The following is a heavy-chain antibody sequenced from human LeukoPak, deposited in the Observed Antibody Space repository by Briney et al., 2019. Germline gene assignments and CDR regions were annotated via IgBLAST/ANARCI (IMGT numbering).Heavy chain of an antibody. Sequence: GASVKVSCKASGGTFSSYAISWVRQAPGQGLEWMGRIIPIFGTANYAQKFQGRVTITTDESTSTAYMELSSLRSEDTAVYYCARGPSSSGWYGGPQTEHNWFDPWGQGTLVTVSS. CDR2: IIPIFGTA. J-gene: IGHJ5*02. D-gene: IGHD6-19*01. CDR1: GGTFSSYA. CDR3: ARGPSSSGWYGGPQTEHNWFDP. V-gene: IGHV1-69*05.